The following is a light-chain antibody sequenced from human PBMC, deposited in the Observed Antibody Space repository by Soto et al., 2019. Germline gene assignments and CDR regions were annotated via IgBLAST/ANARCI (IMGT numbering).Light chain of an antibody. CDR2: RAS. CDR3: QQYESSPLT. Sequence: EIVLTQSPDTLSLSPGERATLSCRPSQSVSSTYLVWYQQKPGQAPRLLIYRASTRSTGIPDRFSGSGSGTDFTLTISRLQPEDFAVYYCQQYESSPLTFGGGTKVEIK. V-gene: IGKV3-20*01. CDR1: QSVSSTY. J-gene: IGKJ4*01.